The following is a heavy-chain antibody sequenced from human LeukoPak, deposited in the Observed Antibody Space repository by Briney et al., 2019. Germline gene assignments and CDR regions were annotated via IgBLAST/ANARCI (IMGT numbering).Heavy chain of an antibody. CDR3: ARGRGYYYDSSGFDY. CDR1: GFTVSSNH. V-gene: IGHV3-53*01. D-gene: IGHD3-22*01. Sequence: GGSLRLSCAASGFTVSSNHMSWVRQAPGRGLEWVSVIYGGGSTYCADSVKGRFTISRDNSKNTVYLQMNSLRADDTAVYYCARGRGYYYDSSGFDYWGQGTLVTVSS. J-gene: IGHJ4*02. CDR2: IYGGGST.